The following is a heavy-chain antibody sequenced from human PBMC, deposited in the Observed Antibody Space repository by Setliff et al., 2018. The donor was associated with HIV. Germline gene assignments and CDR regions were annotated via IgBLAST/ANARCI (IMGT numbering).Heavy chain of an antibody. V-gene: IGHV4-4*02. CDR3: ARVRLRAPPSIFDY. J-gene: IGHJ4*02. CDR2: IHHSGDT. CDR1: GGSIGGTHY. Sequence: SETLSLTCTVSGGSIGGTHYWHWVRQPPGRGLEWIGDIHHSGDTNYNPSLKSRVTLSIDNFNNQFSLKLTSVTAADTAVYYCARVRLRAPPSIFDYWGQGALVTVSS. D-gene: IGHD2-21*01.